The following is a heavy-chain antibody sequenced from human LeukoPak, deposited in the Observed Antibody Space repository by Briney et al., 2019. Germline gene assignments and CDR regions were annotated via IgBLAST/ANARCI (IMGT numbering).Heavy chain of an antibody. CDR3: ARGPLDLIYGMDV. J-gene: IGHJ6*02. CDR1: GYTLTELS. CDR2: FDPEDGET. D-gene: IGHD3/OR15-3a*01. Sequence: GASAKVSCKVSGYTLTELSMHWVRQAPGKGLEWMGGFDPEDGETIYAQKFQGRVTITADESTSTAYMELSSLRSEDTAVYYCARGPLDLIYGMDVWGQGTTVTVSS. V-gene: IGHV1-24*01.